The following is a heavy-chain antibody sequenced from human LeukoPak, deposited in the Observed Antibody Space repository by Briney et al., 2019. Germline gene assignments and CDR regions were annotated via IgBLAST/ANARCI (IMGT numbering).Heavy chain of an antibody. V-gene: IGHV3-48*04. D-gene: IGHD2-8*02. CDR2: ISSSSSTI. CDR1: GFTFSSYS. Sequence: PGGSLRLSCAASGFTFSSYSMNWVRQAPGKGLEWVSYISSSSSTIYYADSVKGRFTISRDNAKNSLYLQMNSLRSEDTAVYYYARDGPGHFDAFDIWGQGTMVTVSS. J-gene: IGHJ3*02. CDR3: ARDGPGHFDAFDI.